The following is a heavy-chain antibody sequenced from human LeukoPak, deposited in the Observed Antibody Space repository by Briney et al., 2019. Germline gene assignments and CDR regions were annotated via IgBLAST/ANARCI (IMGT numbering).Heavy chain of an antibody. D-gene: IGHD6-13*01. CDR1: GYIFSDYY. Sequence: ASVTVSCKASGYIFSDYYMHWVRQAPGQGLEWLGWINPKSGAADYAQQFRGRVTMTRDTSINTDYMEMKRVTSDDTAVYYCARGAEAETSPLDFWGQGTLVIVS. J-gene: IGHJ4*02. CDR3: ARGAEAETSPLDF. CDR2: INPKSGAA. V-gene: IGHV1-2*02.